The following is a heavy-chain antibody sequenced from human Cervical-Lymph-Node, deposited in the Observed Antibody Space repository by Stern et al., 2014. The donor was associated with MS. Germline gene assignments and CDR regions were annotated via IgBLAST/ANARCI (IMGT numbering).Heavy chain of an antibody. V-gene: IGHV1-2*02. Sequence: QVQLVQSGAEVKKPGASVKVSCKASGYTFTGYYIHWVRQAPGQGLEWIGWMNANSGGTKYAQNFQGRVTMTRDTSISTAYMELSGLTSDDTAIYYCARDLIGDGDLSLDNWGQGTLVTVSS. CDR2: MNANSGGT. CDR3: ARDLIGDGDLSLDN. CDR1: GYTFTGYY. J-gene: IGHJ4*02. D-gene: IGHD7-27*01.